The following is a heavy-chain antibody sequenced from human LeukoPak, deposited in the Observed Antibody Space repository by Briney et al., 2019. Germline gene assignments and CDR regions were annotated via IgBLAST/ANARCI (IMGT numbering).Heavy chain of an antibody. CDR2: INPNSGGT. D-gene: IGHD3-22*01. CDR1: GYTFTGYY. V-gene: IGHV1-2*02. CDR3: ANPHYDSSGYYH. Sequence: ASVKVSCKASGYTFTGYYMHWVRQAPGQGLEWMGWINPNSGGTNYAQKFQGRVTMTRDTSISTAYMELSRLRSDDTAVYYCANPHYDSSGYYHWGQGTLVTVSS. J-gene: IGHJ5*02.